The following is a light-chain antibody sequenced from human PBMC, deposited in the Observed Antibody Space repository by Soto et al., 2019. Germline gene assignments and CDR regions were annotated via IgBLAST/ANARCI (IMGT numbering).Light chain of an antibody. CDR2: SVS. CDR3: QQFGSTPLT. J-gene: IGKJ4*01. Sequence: EIVLTQSPGTLSSSPGERATLSCRASQNVNNNYIAWYQQKPGLAPRLLIYSVSRRATGVPDRFSGSGSGADFTLTITGLEPEDFAVYFCQQFGSTPLTFGGGT. V-gene: IGKV3-20*01. CDR1: QNVNNNY.